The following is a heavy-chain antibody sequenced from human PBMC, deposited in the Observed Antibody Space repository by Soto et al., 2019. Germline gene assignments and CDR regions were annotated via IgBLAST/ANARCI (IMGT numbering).Heavy chain of an antibody. CDR2: INHSGST. V-gene: IGHV4-34*01. CDR1: GGSFSGYY. J-gene: IGHJ3*02. D-gene: IGHD5-12*01. Sequence: PSETLSLTCAVYGGSFSGYYWSWIRQPPGKGLEWIGEINHSGSTNYNPSLKSRVTISVDTSKNQFSLKLSSVTAADTAVYYCARGAWGGYSGYDDPFDIWGQGTMVTVSS. CDR3: ARGAWGGYSGYDDPFDI.